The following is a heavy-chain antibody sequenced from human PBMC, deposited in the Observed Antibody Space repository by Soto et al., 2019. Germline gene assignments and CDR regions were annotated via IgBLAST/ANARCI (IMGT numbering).Heavy chain of an antibody. V-gene: IGHV3-23*01. J-gene: IGHJ4*02. Sequence: RGSLRLSFAASEFTFSNDSMSWVRQAPGKGLEWVSSTSDNGGTTYYADSVKGRFTISRDNSKNTLYLQMNSLRAEDTAVYYCARDHIWNFDYWGQGTLVTVSS. CDR3: ARDHIWNFDY. CDR1: EFTFSNDS. CDR2: TSDNGGTT. D-gene: IGHD1-1*01.